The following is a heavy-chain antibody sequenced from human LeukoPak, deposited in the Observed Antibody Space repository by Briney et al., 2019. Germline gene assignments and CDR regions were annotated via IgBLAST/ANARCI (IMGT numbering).Heavy chain of an antibody. CDR2: IYSIGST. CDR3: ARGPWRSGFDY. D-gene: IGHD3-3*01. Sequence: PSETLSLTCTVSGDSISSYYWSWIRQPAGKGLEWIGRIYSIGSTDYNPSLKSRVTMSVDTSKNQFSLKLSSVSAADTAVYYCARGPWRSGFDYWGQGTLVTVSP. J-gene: IGHJ4*02. V-gene: IGHV4-4*07. CDR1: GDSISSYY.